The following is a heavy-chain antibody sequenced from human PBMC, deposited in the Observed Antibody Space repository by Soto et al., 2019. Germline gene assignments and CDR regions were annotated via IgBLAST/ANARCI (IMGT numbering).Heavy chain of an antibody. CDR1: GFTFSSYS. V-gene: IGHV3-21*01. Sequence: EVQLVESGGGLVKPGGSLRLSCAASGFTFSSYSMNWVRQAPGKGLEWVSSISSSSSYIYYADSVKGRFTISRDNAKNSLYLQMNSLRAEDTAVYYCARVGLYCSSTSCYGFSYGMDVWGQGTTVTVSS. D-gene: IGHD2-2*01. J-gene: IGHJ6*02. CDR2: ISSSSSYI. CDR3: ARVGLYCSSTSCYGFSYGMDV.